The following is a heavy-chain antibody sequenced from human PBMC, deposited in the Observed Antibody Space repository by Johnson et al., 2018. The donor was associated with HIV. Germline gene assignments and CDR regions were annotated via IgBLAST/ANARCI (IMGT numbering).Heavy chain of an antibody. CDR1: RFTFSSFA. V-gene: IGHV3-30*04. D-gene: IGHD6-13*01. J-gene: IGHJ3*02. CDR2: ISYDASNK. Sequence: QVQLVESGGGVVQPGRSLRLSCAASRFTFSSFAMHWVRQAPGKGLEWVAVISYDASNKYYADSVKGRFTISRDNSKNTLYLQMNSLRVEDTAVYHCASSSSSWTSDPDDAFDIWGLGTKVTVSS. CDR3: ASSSSSWTSDPDDAFDI.